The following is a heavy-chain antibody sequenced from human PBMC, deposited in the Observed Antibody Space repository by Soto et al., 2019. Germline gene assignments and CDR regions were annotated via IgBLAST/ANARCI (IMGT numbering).Heavy chain of an antibody. CDR2: ISAYNGNT. Sequence: ASVKVSCKASGYTFTSYGISWVRQAPGQGLEWMGWISAYNGNTNYAQKLQGRVTMTTATSTSTAYMELRSLRSDDTAVYYCARGLLWFGESSYYYGMDVWGQGTTVTVSS. J-gene: IGHJ6*02. CDR3: ARGLLWFGESSYYYGMDV. V-gene: IGHV1-18*01. D-gene: IGHD3-10*01. CDR1: GYTFTSYG.